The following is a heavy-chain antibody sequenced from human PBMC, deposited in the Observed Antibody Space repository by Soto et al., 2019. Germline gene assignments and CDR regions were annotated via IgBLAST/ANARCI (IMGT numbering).Heavy chain of an antibody. V-gene: IGHV3-33*01. D-gene: IGHD3-10*01. J-gene: IGHJ6*02. CDR2: IWYDGSNK. Sequence: PGGSLRLSCAASGFTFSSYGMHWVRQAPGKGLEWVAVIWYDGSNKYYADSVKGRFTISRDNSKNTLYLQMNSLRAEDTAVYYCARDWGEDLVDYYYGMDVWGQGTTVTVSS. CDR1: GFTFSSYG. CDR3: ARDWGEDLVDYYYGMDV.